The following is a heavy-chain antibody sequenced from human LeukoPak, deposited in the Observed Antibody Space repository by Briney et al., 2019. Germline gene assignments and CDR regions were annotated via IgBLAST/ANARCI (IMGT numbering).Heavy chain of an antibody. V-gene: IGHV3-11*04. CDR2: ISSSAGTI. CDR3: ARGADGVSSNSRGWFDP. J-gene: IGHJ5*02. Sequence: GGSLRLSCAASGFTFSDYYMSWIRQAPGKGLECVSYISSSAGTIYYADSVKGRFTISKDNAKNSLFLQMNTLRAEDTAVYSCARGADGVSSNSRGWFDPWGQGTLVTVSS. D-gene: IGHD2-15*01. CDR1: GFTFSDYY.